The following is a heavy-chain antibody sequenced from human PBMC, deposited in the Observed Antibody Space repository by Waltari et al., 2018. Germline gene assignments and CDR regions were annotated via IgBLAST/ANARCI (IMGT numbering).Heavy chain of an antibody. CDR2: ISVSDFT. Sequence: EVQLLQSGGAWVQPGGSLSLSCGNSGFTFGHDAISWVRQAPGTGLEWVSAISVSDFTYYADSVRGRFTISRDTSKNTVYLQLNSLRGEDAAVYYCAKPFYNWDDPLDSWGQGTLVTVSS. V-gene: IGHV3-23*01. CDR3: AKPFYNWDDPLDS. D-gene: IGHD1-20*01. CDR1: GFTFGHDA. J-gene: IGHJ4*02.